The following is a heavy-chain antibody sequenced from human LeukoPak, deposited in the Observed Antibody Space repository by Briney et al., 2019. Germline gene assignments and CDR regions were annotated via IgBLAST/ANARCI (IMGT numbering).Heavy chain of an antibody. CDR2: IFPGDSDT. CDR1: GHSFTNYW. CDR3: ARPQDFGLTGMNAFDI. D-gene: IGHD7-27*01. V-gene: IGHV5-51*01. Sequence: GESLKISCKGSGHSFTNYWIGWVRQMPGKGLEYMGIIFPGDSDTRYSPSFQGQVTISADKSISTAYLQWSSLKASDTAMYYCARPQDFGLTGMNAFDIWGQGTMVTVSS. J-gene: IGHJ3*02.